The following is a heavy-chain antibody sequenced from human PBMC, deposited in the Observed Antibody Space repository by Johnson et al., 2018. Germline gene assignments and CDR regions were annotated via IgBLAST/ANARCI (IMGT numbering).Heavy chain of an antibody. Sequence: VQLVESGGGLVQPGRSLRLSCTASGFTFDDYAIHWVRQAPGKGLEWVSGLSWNSRSIGYADSVKGRFTISRDNAKNSLYLQMNSLSPEDTALYYCAKDISDHSNHSPHYYYYFGMDVWGQCTTVTVSS. CDR1: GFTFDDYA. D-gene: IGHD4-11*01. CDR2: LSWNSRSI. CDR3: AKDISDHSNHSPHYYYYFGMDV. J-gene: IGHJ6*02. V-gene: IGHV3-9*01.